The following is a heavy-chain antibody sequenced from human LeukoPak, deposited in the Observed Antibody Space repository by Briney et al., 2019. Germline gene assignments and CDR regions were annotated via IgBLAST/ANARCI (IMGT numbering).Heavy chain of an antibody. Sequence: PGRSLRLSCAASGFTFDDYAMHWVRQAPGKGLEWVSGISWNSGSIGYADSVKGRFTISIDNAKNSLYLQMNSLRAEDTALYYCAATWYPSDYWGQGTLVTVSS. V-gene: IGHV3-9*01. D-gene: IGHD6-13*01. CDR1: GFTFDDYA. CDR2: ISWNSGSI. J-gene: IGHJ4*02. CDR3: AATWYPSDY.